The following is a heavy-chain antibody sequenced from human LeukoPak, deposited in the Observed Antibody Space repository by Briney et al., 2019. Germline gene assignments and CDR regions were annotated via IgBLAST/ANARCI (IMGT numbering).Heavy chain of an antibody. CDR1: GGSIGSYY. J-gene: IGHJ5*02. CDR2: IYTSGST. D-gene: IGHD1-26*01. CDR3: ARAGGWELNNWFDP. V-gene: IGHV4-4*07. Sequence: SETLSLTCTVSGGSIGSYYWSWIRQPAGKGLEWIGRIYTSGSTNYNPSLKSRVTMSVDTSKNQFSLKLSSVTAADTAVYYCARAGGWELNNWFDPWGQGTLVTVSS.